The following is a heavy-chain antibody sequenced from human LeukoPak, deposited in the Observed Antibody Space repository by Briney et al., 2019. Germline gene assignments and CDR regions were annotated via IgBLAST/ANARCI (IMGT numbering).Heavy chain of an antibody. J-gene: IGHJ5*02. CDR2: IYYSGST. V-gene: IGHV4-59*01. Sequence: SETLSLTCTVSGGSISSYYWSWIRQPPEKGLEWIGYIYYSGSTNYNPSLKSRATISVDTSKNQFSLKVSSVTAADTAVYYCVRSKSGTYGWFDPWGQGTLVTVSS. CDR3: VRSKSGTYGWFDP. D-gene: IGHD4-17*01. CDR1: GGSISSYY.